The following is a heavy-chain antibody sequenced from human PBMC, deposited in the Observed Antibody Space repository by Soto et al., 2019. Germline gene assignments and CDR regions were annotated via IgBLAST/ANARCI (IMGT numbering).Heavy chain of an antibody. D-gene: IGHD4-17*01. Sequence: GGSLRLSCATSGFTFSSYSMNWVRQAPGKGLEWVSSISSSSSYIYYADSVKGRFTISRDNAKNSLYLQMNSLRAEDTAVYYCARDFLDYGALWGQGTMVTVSS. CDR2: ISSSSSYI. CDR3: ARDFLDYGAL. J-gene: IGHJ3*01. V-gene: IGHV3-21*01. CDR1: GFTFSSYS.